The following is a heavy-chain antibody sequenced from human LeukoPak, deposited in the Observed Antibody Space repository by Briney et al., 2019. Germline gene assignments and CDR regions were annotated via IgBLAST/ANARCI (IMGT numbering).Heavy chain of an antibody. J-gene: IGHJ5*02. CDR3: AKDGTALLNWCDP. D-gene: IGHD1-1*01. CDR1: GFTFSSYG. V-gene: IGHV3-23*01. Sequence: GGSLRLSCAASGFTFSSYGMSWVRPAPGKGLEWVSAISGSGGSTYYADSVKGRFTISRDNSKNTLYLQMNSLRAEDTAVYYCAKDGTALLNWCDPWGQGTLVTVSS. CDR2: ISGSGGST.